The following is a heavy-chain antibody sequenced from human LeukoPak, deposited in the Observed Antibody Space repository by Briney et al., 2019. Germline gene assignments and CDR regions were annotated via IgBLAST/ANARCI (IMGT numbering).Heavy chain of an antibody. V-gene: IGHV1-18*01. Sequence: ASVKVSCKASGGTFSSYAISWVRQAPGQGLEWMGWISAYNGNTNYAQKLQGRVTMTTDTSTSTAYTELRSLRSDDTAVYYCARDHSWEQLVSRRGGVGDYWGQGTLVTVSS. CDR3: ARDHSWEQLVSRRGGVGDY. CDR2: ISAYNGNT. D-gene: IGHD6-6*01. J-gene: IGHJ4*02. CDR1: GGTFSSYA.